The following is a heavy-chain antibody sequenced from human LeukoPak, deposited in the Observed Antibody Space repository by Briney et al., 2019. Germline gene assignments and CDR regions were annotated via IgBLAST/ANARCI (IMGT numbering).Heavy chain of an antibody. Sequence: GGSLRLSCAASGFTFSSYWMSWVRQAPGKVLEWVANIKQDGSEKYYVDSVNGRFTISRDNAKNSLYLQMNSLRAEDTAVYYCAREDSENYSDDYWGQGTLVTVSS. CDR3: AREDSENYSDDY. CDR1: GFTFSSYW. CDR2: IKQDGSEK. J-gene: IGHJ4*02. D-gene: IGHD3-10*01. V-gene: IGHV3-7*01.